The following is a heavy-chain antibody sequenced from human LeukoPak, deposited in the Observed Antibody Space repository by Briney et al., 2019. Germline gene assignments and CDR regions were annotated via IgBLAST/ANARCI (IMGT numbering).Heavy chain of an antibody. CDR3: ARDKIVGATHFDY. CDR2: IKQDGSEK. CDR1: AFTFNNYG. Sequence: GGSLRLSCAASAFTFNNYGMHWVRQAPGKGLEGVANIKQDGSEKYYGDSVKGRFTISRDNAKNSLYLQMNSLRAEDTAVYYCARDKIVGATHFDYWGQGTLVTVSS. J-gene: IGHJ4*02. D-gene: IGHD1-26*01. V-gene: IGHV3-7*01.